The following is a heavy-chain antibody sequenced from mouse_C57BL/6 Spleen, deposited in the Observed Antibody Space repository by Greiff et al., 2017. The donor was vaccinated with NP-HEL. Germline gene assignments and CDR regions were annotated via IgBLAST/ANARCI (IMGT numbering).Heavy chain of an antibody. CDR2: IYPGDGDT. CDR1: GYAFSSSW. J-gene: IGHJ3*01. CDR3: ARGDYGYDGAWFAY. Sequence: QVQLQQSGPELVKPGASVKISCKASGYAFSSSWMNWVKQRPGKGLEWIGRIYPGDGDTNYNGKFKGKATLTADKSSSTAYMQLSSLTSEDSAVYFCARGDYGYDGAWFAYWGQGTLVTVSA. D-gene: IGHD2-2*01. V-gene: IGHV1-82*01.